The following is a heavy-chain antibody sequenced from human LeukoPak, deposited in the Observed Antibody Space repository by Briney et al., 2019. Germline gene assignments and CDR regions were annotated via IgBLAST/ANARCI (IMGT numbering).Heavy chain of an antibody. J-gene: IGHJ4*02. CDR1: GFTFSSYG. CDR2: IETGGAST. V-gene: IGHV3-23*01. D-gene: IGHD4/OR15-4a*01. CDR3: ARDTLGEGEDANYAVYYFDY. Sequence: GGSLRLSCAASGFTFSSYGMSWVRQAPGKGLEWVSAIETGGASTYYADSVKGRFSISRDNSKNTLYLQMNSLRADDTAVYYCARDTLGEGEDANYAVYYFDYWGQGTVVTVSS.